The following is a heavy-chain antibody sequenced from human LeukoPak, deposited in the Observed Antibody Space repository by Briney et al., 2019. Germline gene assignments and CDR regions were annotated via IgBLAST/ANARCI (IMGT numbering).Heavy chain of an antibody. J-gene: IGHJ4*02. Sequence: GGSLRLSXAASGFTFSSYGMHWVRQAPGKGLEWVAFIRYDGSNKYYADSVKGRFTISRDNSKNTLYLQMNSLRAEDTAVYYCAKMGYCSGGSCSDYWGQGTLVTVSS. V-gene: IGHV3-30*02. CDR2: IRYDGSNK. CDR3: AKMGYCSGGSCSDY. CDR1: GFTFSSYG. D-gene: IGHD2-15*01.